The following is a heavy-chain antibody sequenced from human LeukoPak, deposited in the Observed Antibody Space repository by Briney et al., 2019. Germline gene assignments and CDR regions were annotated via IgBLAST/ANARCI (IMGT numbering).Heavy chain of an antibody. Sequence: ASVKVSCKAFGYTFTSNYMHWVRQAPGQGPEWMGVISPSGGSTTYAQKFQGRVTMTRDMSTSTVYMELSSLRSEDTAVYYCARTGYCSSTSCPPYNWFDPWGQGTLVTVSS. CDR3: ARTGYCSSTSCPPYNWFDP. CDR1: GYTFTSNY. J-gene: IGHJ5*02. CDR2: ISPSGGST. V-gene: IGHV1-46*01. D-gene: IGHD2-2*01.